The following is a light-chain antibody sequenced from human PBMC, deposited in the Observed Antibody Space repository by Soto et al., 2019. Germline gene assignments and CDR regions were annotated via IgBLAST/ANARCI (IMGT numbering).Light chain of an antibody. CDR3: QQYGSSPRT. J-gene: IGKJ1*01. CDR2: GPS. Sequence: EIVLTQSPGTLSMSPGERATLSCRASQSISSNYLAWYQKKPGQAPRLLIYGPSRRATGIPDRFSGSGFGTDFTLTISRLEAEDFAVYYCQQYGSSPRTFGQGTKVEFK. V-gene: IGKV3-20*01. CDR1: QSISSNY.